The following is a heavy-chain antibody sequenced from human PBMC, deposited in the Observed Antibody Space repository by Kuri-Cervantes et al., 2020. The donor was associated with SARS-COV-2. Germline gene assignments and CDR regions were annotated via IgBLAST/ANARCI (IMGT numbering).Heavy chain of an antibody. J-gene: IGHJ6*03. CDR3: ARDPIDTIFGMAAYYYYYMDV. Sequence: GESLKISCAVSGFTFSNYAVHWVRQAPGKGLEWVAFISYDGTNRDYADSVKGRFTISRDNSKNTLYLQLNNLRSEDTAVYYCARDPIDTIFGMAAYYYYYMDVWGKGTTVTVSS. CDR1: GFTFSNYA. CDR2: ISYDGTNR. D-gene: IGHD3-3*01. V-gene: IGHV3-30-3*01.